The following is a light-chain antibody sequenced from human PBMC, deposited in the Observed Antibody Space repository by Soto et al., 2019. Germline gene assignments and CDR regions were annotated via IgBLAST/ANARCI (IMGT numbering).Light chain of an antibody. V-gene: IGKV3-20*01. CDR3: QQYGSPGT. CDR1: QSVSNNY. Sequence: EIALTQSPGTLYLSPGERATLSCRASQSVSNNYLAWYQQKPGQAPRLLIYGASNRATGIPDRFSGSGSGTDFTLTISRMAPEDFAVYYCQQYGSPGTFGQGTKVDIK. CDR2: GAS. J-gene: IGKJ1*01.